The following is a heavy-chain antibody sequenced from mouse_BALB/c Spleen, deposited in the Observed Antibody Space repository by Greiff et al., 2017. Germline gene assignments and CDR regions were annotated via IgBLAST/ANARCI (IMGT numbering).Heavy chain of an antibody. CDR2: INPSSGYT. V-gene: IGHV1-4*01. J-gene: IGHJ4*01. D-gene: IGHD1-2*01. CDR3: ARRLITTATHYAMDY. CDR1: GYTFTSYT. Sequence: VQLQQSGAELARPGASVKMSCKASGYTFTSYTMHWVKQRPGQGLEWIGYINPSSGYTNYNQKFKDKATLTADKSSSTAYMQLSSLTSEDSAVYYCARRLITTATHYAMDYWGQGTSVTVSS.